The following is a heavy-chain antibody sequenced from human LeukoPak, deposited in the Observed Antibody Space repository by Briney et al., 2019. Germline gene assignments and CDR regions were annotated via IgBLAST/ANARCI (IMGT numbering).Heavy chain of an antibody. Sequence: EASVKVSCKASGGTFSSYAISWVRQAPGQGLEWMGRIIPIFGTANYAQKFQGRVTITTDESTSTAYMELSSLRSEDTAVYYCARDAGQYCSGGSRYDGTGWFDPWGQGTLVTVSS. CDR3: ARDAGQYCSGGSRYDGTGWFDP. CDR1: GGTFSSYA. V-gene: IGHV1-69*05. CDR2: IIPIFGTA. D-gene: IGHD2-15*01. J-gene: IGHJ5*02.